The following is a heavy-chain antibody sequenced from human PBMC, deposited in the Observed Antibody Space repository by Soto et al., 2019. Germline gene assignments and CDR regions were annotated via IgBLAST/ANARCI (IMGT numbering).Heavy chain of an antibody. Sequence: GGSLRLSCAASGFTFSSYGMHWVRQAPGKGLEWVAVISYDGSNKYYADSVKGRFTISRDNSKNTLYLQMNSLRAEDTAVYYCAKADYGDYPQDHDYYYGMDVWGQGTTVTVSS. D-gene: IGHD4-17*01. CDR3: AKADYGDYPQDHDYYYGMDV. V-gene: IGHV3-30*18. CDR2: ISYDGSNK. J-gene: IGHJ6*02. CDR1: GFTFSSYG.